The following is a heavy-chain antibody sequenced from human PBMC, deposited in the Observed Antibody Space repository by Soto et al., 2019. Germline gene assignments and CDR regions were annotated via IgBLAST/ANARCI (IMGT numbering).Heavy chain of an antibody. D-gene: IGHD2-21*02. Sequence: EVQVLESGGGLVQPGGSLRLSCAASGFIFSSYALSWVRQAPGKGLEWVSAITGGDVTTYYSSSVKGRFTISRDNSKNTLYLQMNSLGAEDTAVYYCAKLPGDSWGFFDYWGQGTLVTVSS. V-gene: IGHV3-23*01. CDR3: AKLPGDSWGFFDY. CDR2: ITGGDVTT. J-gene: IGHJ4*02. CDR1: GFIFSSYA.